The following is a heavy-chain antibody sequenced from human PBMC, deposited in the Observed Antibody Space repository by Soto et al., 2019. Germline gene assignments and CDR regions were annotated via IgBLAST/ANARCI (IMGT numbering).Heavy chain of an antibody. D-gene: IGHD3-3*01. J-gene: IGHJ5*02. Sequence: GGSLRLSCVVSGFTFRNYGMHWVRQAPGKGLEWVSVLSYDGSEKDYAASVRGRFTISRDNSKNTLYLQMNSLRTEDTAIYYCAKFPRGNYEPSWGQGTLVTVSS. CDR1: GFTFRNYG. V-gene: IGHV3-30*18. CDR3: AKFPRGNYEPS. CDR2: LSYDGSEK.